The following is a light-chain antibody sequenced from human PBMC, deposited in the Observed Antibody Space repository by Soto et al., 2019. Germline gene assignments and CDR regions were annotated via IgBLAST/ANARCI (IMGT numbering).Light chain of an antibody. CDR1: SSDVGGYNS. V-gene: IGLV2-14*01. Sequence: QSALTQPASVSGSPGQSITISCTGTSSDVGGYNSVSWYQQYPGKAPKLMIHDVSNRPSGVSNRFSGSKSGNTASLTISGLQAEDEADYYCSSYTSSSSYVLGSGTKVTVL. CDR3: SSYTSSSSYV. CDR2: DVS. J-gene: IGLJ1*01.